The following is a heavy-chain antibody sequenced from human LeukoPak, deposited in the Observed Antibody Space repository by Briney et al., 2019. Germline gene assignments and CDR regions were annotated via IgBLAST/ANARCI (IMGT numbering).Heavy chain of an antibody. Sequence: ASVKVSCKASGGTFSSYAISWVRQAPGQGLEWMGRIIPILGIANYAQKFQGRVTITADKSTSTAYMELSSLRSEDTAVYYCARGLLYRKYYGMDVWGQGTTVTVSS. V-gene: IGHV1-69*04. CDR2: IIPILGIA. J-gene: IGHJ6*02. CDR3: ARGLLYRKYYGMDV. CDR1: GGTFSSYA. D-gene: IGHD2-15*01.